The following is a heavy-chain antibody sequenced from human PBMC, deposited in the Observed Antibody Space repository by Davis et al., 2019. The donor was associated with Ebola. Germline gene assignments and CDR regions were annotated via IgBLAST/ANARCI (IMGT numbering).Heavy chain of an antibody. D-gene: IGHD2/OR15-2a*01. Sequence: AGSLTLSCAASGFPFRDYYMSCIRHAPGKGLEWVSYISSRGSTIYYADSVKGRLPISRDNAKNSLYLQMNSLRAEDMAVYYCARDGSTCWVGLDYWGQGTLVTVSS. V-gene: IGHV3-11*01. J-gene: IGHJ4*02. CDR3: ARDGSTCWVGLDY. CDR2: ISSRGSTI. CDR1: GFPFRDYY.